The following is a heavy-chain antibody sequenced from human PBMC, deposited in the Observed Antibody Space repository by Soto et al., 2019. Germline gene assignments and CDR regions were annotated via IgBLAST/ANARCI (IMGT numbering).Heavy chain of an antibody. J-gene: IGHJ4*02. V-gene: IGHV3-53*01. Sequence: GGSLRLSCAASGFTVSSNYMSWVRQAPGKGLEWVSVIYSGGSTYYADSVKGRFTISRDNSKNTLYLQMNSLRAEDTAVYYCAILWFGDMYYDYWGQGTQVTVSS. CDR1: GFTVSSNY. CDR3: AILWFGDMYYDY. CDR2: IYSGGST. D-gene: IGHD3-10*01.